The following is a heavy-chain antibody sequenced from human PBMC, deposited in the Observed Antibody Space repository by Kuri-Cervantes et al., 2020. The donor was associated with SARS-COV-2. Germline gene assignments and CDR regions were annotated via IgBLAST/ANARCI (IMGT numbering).Heavy chain of an antibody. CDR1: GFTFSSYW. J-gene: IGHJ4*02. D-gene: IGHD4-11*01. Sequence: GGSLRLSCVASGFTFSSYWMHWVRQAPGKGLVWVSRLTNDGSDAIFADSVKGRFTISRDNAKNMLYLYMNSLRADDTAVYYCARDSMTTRDFDYWGQGTLGTVSS. CDR2: LTNDGSDA. CDR3: ARDSMTTRDFDY. V-gene: IGHV3-74*01.